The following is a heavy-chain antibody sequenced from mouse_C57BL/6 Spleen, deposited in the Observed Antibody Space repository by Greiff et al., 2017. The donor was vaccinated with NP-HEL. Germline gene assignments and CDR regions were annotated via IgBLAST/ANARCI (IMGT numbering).Heavy chain of an antibody. Sequence: EVQLQQSGPELVKPGASVKISCKASGYSFTGYYMNWVKQSPEKSLEWIGEINPSTGGTTYNQKFKAKATLTVDKSSSTAYMQLKSLTSEDSAVYYCARAGYSNLEGYFDVWGTGTTVTVSS. V-gene: IGHV1-42*01. CDR1: GYSFTGYY. CDR3: ARAGYSNLEGYFDV. J-gene: IGHJ1*03. D-gene: IGHD2-5*01. CDR2: INPSTGGT.